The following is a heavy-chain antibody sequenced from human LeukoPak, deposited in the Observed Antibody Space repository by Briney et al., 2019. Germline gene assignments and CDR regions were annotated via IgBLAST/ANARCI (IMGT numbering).Heavy chain of an antibody. CDR3: AKVQKQLVLFDY. V-gene: IGHV3-30*02. CDR1: GFTFSSYG. D-gene: IGHD6-6*01. J-gene: IGHJ4*02. CDR2: IRYDGSNK. Sequence: GGSLGLSCAASGFTFSSYGMHWVRQAPGKGLEWVAFIRYDGSNKYYADSVKGRFTISRDNSKNTLYLQMNSLRAEDTAVYYCAKVQKQLVLFDYWGQGTLVTVSS.